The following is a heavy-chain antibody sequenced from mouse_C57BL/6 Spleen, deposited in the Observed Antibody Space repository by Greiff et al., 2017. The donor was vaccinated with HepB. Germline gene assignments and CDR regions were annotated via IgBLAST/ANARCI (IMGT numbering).Heavy chain of an antibody. J-gene: IGHJ3*01. V-gene: IGHV1-64*01. CDR3: ARLGYYSNPAWFAY. CDR2: IHPNSGST. D-gene: IGHD2-5*01. CDR1: GYTFTSYW. Sequence: QVQLQQPGAELVKPGASVKLSCKASGYTFTSYWMHWVKQRPGQGLEWIGMIHPNSGSTNYNEKFKSKATLTVDKSSSTAYMQLRSLTSEDSAVYYCARLGYYSNPAWFAYWGQGTLVTVSA.